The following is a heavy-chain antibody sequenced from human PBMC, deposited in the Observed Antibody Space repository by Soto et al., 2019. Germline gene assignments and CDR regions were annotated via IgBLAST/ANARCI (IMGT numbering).Heavy chain of an antibody. Sequence: QVRLMQSGPEVRRPGASVTVSCKASGYTFTHYFIPWVRRAPGQGLEWMGYINPKSGDTHYSQTFRGRVSMTRDTSTDTANMGLSSLKSDDTAVYFCARAPGNKNSRGDFWGQGTPLTVSS. CDR1: GYTFTHYF. D-gene: IGHD1-7*01. CDR2: INPKSGDT. CDR3: ARAPGNKNSRGDF. J-gene: IGHJ4*02. V-gene: IGHV1-2*02.